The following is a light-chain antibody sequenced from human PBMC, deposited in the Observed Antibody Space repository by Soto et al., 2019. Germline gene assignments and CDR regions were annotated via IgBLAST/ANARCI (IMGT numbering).Light chain of an antibody. J-gene: IGKJ5*01. CDR1: QSVSSD. CDR3: QQRTNRPPIT. V-gene: IGKV3-11*01. Sequence: EIALTQSPDTLSLFSGARATLSCSASQSVSSDLAWYQQKPGQAPRLLIFDTSNRATGIPARFSGSGSGTDFTLTISGLEPEDFAVYYCQQRTNRPPITFGQGTRLEIK. CDR2: DTS.